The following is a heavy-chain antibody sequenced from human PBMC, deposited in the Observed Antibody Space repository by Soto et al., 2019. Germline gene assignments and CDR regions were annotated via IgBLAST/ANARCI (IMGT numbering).Heavy chain of an antibody. D-gene: IGHD3-10*01. J-gene: IGHJ5*02. CDR2: IYYSGST. CDR3: ARYGSGSSVWFDP. CDR1: GGSMSSYY. Sequence: QVQLQESGPGLVKPSETLSLTCTVSGGSMSSYYWSWIRQPPGKGLEWIGYIYYSGSTIYNPSLKRRLTISVCTSKNQFSLRLSSVTAADTAVYYCARYGSGSSVWFDPWGQGTLVTVSS. V-gene: IGHV4-59*01.